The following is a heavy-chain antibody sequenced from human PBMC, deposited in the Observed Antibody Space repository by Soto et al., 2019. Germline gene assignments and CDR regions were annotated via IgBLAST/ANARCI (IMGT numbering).Heavy chain of an antibody. V-gene: IGHV5-51*01. CDR1: GYSFTNYY. CDR2: IYPADSDV. Sequence: EVQLVQSGAEVKKPGESLKISCKGSGYSFTNYYIAWVRQMPGKGLEWMGIIYPADSDVRYSPSCQGQVTISANKSISTAYLQWSSLKASDTAMYYCARVPELRHRYNNGMDVWGQGTTVTVSS. CDR3: ARVPELRHRYNNGMDV. D-gene: IGHD1-7*01. J-gene: IGHJ6*02.